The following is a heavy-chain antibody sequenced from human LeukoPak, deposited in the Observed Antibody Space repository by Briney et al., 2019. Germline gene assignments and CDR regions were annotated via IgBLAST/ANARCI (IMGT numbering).Heavy chain of an antibody. V-gene: IGHV3-33*06. CDR3: AKGRHYYDSSGYYFRFDY. Sequence: GGSLSLSCAASGFTLSSYGMHWVRQAPGKGLEWVAVIWYDGSNKYYADSVKGRFTISRDNSKNTLYLQMNSLRAEDTAVYYCAKGRHYYDSSGYYFRFDYWGQGTLVTVSS. J-gene: IGHJ4*02. D-gene: IGHD3-22*01. CDR2: IWYDGSNK. CDR1: GFTLSSYG.